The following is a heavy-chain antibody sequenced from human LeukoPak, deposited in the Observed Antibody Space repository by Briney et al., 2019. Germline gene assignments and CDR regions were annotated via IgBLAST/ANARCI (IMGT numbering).Heavy chain of an antibody. CDR1: GGSISSSSYY. CDR3: ARWSYGFGSPYYFDY. J-gene: IGHJ4*02. D-gene: IGHD5-18*01. CDR2: IYYSGST. V-gene: IGHV4-39*01. Sequence: SETLSLTCTVSGGSISSSSYYWGWIRQPPGKGLEWIGSIYYSGSTYYNPSLKSRVTISVDTSKNQFSLKLSSVTAADTAVYYCARWSYGFGSPYYFDYWGQGTLVTVSS.